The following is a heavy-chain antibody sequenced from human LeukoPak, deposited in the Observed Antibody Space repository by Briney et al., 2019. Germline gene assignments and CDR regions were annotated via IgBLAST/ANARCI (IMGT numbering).Heavy chain of an antibody. D-gene: IGHD5-18*01. CDR1: GYSFTSYW. V-gene: IGHV5-51*01. Sequence: GESLKISCKGSGYSFTSYWIGWVRQMPGKGLEWMGIIYPGDSDTRYSPSFQGQVTISADKSISTAYLQWSSLKASDTAMYYCARLPPPRRGSSYGLDYWGQGTLVTVSS. J-gene: IGHJ4*02. CDR2: IYPGDSDT. CDR3: ARLPPPRRGSSYGLDY.